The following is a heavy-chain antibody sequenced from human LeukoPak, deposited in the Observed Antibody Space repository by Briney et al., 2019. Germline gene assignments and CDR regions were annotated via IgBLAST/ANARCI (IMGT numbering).Heavy chain of an antibody. D-gene: IGHD6-6*01. CDR3: AREYSSSSDY. CDR2: ISYDGSNK. V-gene: IGHV3-30-3*01. J-gene: IGHJ4*02. CDR1: GFTFSSYA. Sequence: PGRSLRLSCAASGFTFSSYAMHWVRQAPGKGLEWVAVISYDGSNKYYADSVKGRFTISRDSSKNTLYLQMNSLRAEDTAVYYCAREYSSSSDYWGQGTLVTVSS.